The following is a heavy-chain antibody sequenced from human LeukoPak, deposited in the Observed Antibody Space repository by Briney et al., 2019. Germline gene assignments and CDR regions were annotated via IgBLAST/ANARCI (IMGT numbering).Heavy chain of an antibody. CDR1: GGSISSYY. J-gene: IGHJ6*02. CDR3: ARHIGLQAHGMDV. D-gene: IGHD4-11*01. CDR2: IYYSGST. V-gene: IGHV4-59*08. Sequence: SETLSLTCTVSGGSISSYYWSWIRQPPGKGLEWIGYIYYSGSTNYNPSLKSRVTISVGTSKNQFSLKLSSVTAADTAVHYCARHIGLQAHGMDVWGQGTTVTVSS.